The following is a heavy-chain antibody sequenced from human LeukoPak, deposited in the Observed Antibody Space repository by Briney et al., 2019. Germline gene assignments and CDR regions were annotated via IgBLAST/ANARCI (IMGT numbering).Heavy chain of an antibody. CDR1: GFTFSSYS. Sequence: GGSLRLSCAASGFTFSSYSMNWVRQAPGKGLEWVSSISSSSSYIYYADSVKGRFTISRDNAKNSLYLQMSSLRAEDTAVYYCARDSNGIWYSARQHFDYWGQGTLVTVSS. J-gene: IGHJ4*02. CDR3: ARDSNGIWYSARQHFDY. V-gene: IGHV3-21*01. D-gene: IGHD2-21*02. CDR2: ISSSSSYI.